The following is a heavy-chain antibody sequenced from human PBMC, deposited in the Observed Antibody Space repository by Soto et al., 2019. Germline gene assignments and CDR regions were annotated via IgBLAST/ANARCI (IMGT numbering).Heavy chain of an antibody. CDR1: GGTFSSYA. D-gene: IGHD5-12*01. CDR2: IIPIFGAA. J-gene: IGHJ4*02. CDR3: ARGRDGYNSYYFDY. Sequence: SVKVSCKASGGTFSSYAISWVRQAPGQGLEWMGGIIPIFGAANYAQKFQGRVTITADKSTSTAYMELSSLRSEDTAVYYCARGRDGYNSYYFDYWGQGTLVTVSS. V-gene: IGHV1-69*06.